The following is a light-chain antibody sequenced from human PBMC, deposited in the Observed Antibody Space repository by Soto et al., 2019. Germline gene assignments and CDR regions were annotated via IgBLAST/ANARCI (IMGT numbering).Light chain of an antibody. J-gene: IGKJ1*01. Sequence: EIVLTQSPGTLSLSPGERATLSCRASQSVSSNYLAWYQQKPGQAPRLLIYGASSRATGIPDRISGSGSGTDLTLTISRLEPEDFAVYYCQQYGSPPQTFGQGTKVDIK. CDR3: QQYGSPPQT. CDR2: GAS. CDR1: QSVSSNY. V-gene: IGKV3-20*01.